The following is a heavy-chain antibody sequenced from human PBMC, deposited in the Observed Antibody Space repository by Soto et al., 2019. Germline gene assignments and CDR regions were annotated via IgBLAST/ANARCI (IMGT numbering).Heavy chain of an antibody. J-gene: IGHJ6*03. D-gene: IGHD2-15*01. CDR1: GGSFSGYY. CDR3: ARGGGYCSGGSCFYYYYYMDV. Sequence: SETLSLTCAVYGGSFSGYYWSWIRQPPGKGLEWIGEINHSGSTNYNPSLKSRVTISVDTSKNQFSLKLSSVTAADTAVYYCARGGGYCSGGSCFYYYYYMDVWGKGTTVTVS. V-gene: IGHV4-34*01. CDR2: INHSGST.